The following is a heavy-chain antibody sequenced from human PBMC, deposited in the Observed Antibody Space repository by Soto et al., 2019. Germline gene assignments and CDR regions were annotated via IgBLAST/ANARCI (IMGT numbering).Heavy chain of an antibody. CDR2: ISGSGGST. Sequence: EVQLLESGGGLVQPGGSLRLSCAASGFTFSSYAMSWVRQAPGKGLEWVSAISGSGGSTYYADSVQGRFTISRDNSKNTLYQQMNSLRAEDTAVYYCAKDAYPGIAAAGIFDYWGQGTLVNVSS. D-gene: IGHD6-13*01. CDR3: AKDAYPGIAAAGIFDY. V-gene: IGHV3-23*01. CDR1: GFTFSSYA. J-gene: IGHJ4*02.